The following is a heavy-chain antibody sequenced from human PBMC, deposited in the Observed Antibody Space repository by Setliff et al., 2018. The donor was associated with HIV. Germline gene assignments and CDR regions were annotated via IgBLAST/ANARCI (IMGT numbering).Heavy chain of an antibody. D-gene: IGHD3-22*01. Sequence: ASVKVSCKASGARFKNYAINWVRQAPGQGLEWMGGFIPVRGLTNFAQKFQDRLTIIADESTFTVDMELRDLRSEDTAVYYCVRDDHYYDMGSIYSDWYFDLWGRGTPVTVSS. J-gene: IGHJ2*01. CDR2: FIPVRGLT. CDR3: VRDDHYYDMGSIYSDWYFDL. V-gene: IGHV1-69*10. CDR1: GARFKNYA.